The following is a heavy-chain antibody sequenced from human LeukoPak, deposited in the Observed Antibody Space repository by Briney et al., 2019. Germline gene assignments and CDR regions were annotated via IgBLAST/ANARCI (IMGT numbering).Heavy chain of an antibody. D-gene: IGHD2-15*01. CDR2: ISAYNGNT. V-gene: IGHV1-18*01. CDR3: ARGFTPTPPGYCSGGSCYKSKTNYYYYGMDV. J-gene: IGHJ6*02. CDR1: GYTFTSYG. Sequence: ASVKVFCKASGYTFTSYGISWVRQAPGQGLEWMGWISAYNGNTNYAQKLQGRVTMTTDTSTSTAYMELRSLRSDDTAVYYCARGFTPTPPGYCSGGSCYKSKTNYYYYGMDVWGQGTTVTVSS.